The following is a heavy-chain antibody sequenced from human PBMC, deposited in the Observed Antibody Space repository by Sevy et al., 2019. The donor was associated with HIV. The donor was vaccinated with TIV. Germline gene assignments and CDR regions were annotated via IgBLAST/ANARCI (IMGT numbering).Heavy chain of an antibody. CDR2: RYSSGST. V-gene: IGHV4-59*01. Sequence: SETLSLTCTVSGGSLNNYFWSWLRQPPGKGLEWIGYRYSSGSTNYNPSLKSRVTISVDTSKNQFSLKVRSVTAADTAVYYCARESIGATGDFDYWGQGTLVTVSS. CDR3: ARESIGATGDFDY. J-gene: IGHJ4*02. D-gene: IGHD1-1*01. CDR1: GGSLNNYF.